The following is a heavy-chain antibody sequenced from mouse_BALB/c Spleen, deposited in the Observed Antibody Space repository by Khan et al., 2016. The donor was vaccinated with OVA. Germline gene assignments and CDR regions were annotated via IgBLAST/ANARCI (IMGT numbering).Heavy chain of an antibody. CDR2: IYPGDGRV. D-gene: IGHD2-1*01. J-gene: IGHJ2*01. V-gene: IGHV1S81*02. CDR3: ARNAYFGNYIDY. CDR1: GYTFTNYW. Sequence: QVQLKESGAELVKPGASVKLSCKASGYTFTNYWVHWVKQGPGQGLEWVGEIYPGDGRVNYNEKFKNKASLTVDRSSSTAYMQLSSLTSEDSAVYYCARNAYFGNYIDYWGQGTTLTVSS.